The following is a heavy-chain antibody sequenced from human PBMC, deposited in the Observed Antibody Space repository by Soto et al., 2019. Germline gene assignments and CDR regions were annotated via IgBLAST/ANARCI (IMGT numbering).Heavy chain of an antibody. D-gene: IGHD1-7*01. CDR3: TTDLYNWNYDGDYYYGMDV. J-gene: IGHJ6*02. CDR2: IKSKTDGGTT. Sequence: PGGSLRLSCAASGFTFSNAWMIWVRHAAGKGLEWVGRIKSKTDGGTTDYAAPVKGRFTISRDDSKNTLYLQMNSLKTEDTAVYYCTTDLYNWNYDGDYYYGMDVWGQGTTVTVSS. V-gene: IGHV3-15*01. CDR1: GFTFSNAW.